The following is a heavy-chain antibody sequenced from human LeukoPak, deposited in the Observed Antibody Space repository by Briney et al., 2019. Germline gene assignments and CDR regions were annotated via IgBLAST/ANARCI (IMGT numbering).Heavy chain of an antibody. CDR2: ISYDGSNK. Sequence: PGGSLRLSCAASGFTFSSYGMHWVRQAPGKGLEGVAVISYDGSNKYYADSVKGGFTISRDNAKNTLYLEMNRLRGEETGVYYCAKDLGAYYYDSSGYYPGDAFDIWGQGTMVTVSS. CDR3: AKDLGAYYYDSSGYYPGDAFDI. V-gene: IGHV3-30*18. D-gene: IGHD3-22*01. CDR1: GFTFSSYG. J-gene: IGHJ3*02.